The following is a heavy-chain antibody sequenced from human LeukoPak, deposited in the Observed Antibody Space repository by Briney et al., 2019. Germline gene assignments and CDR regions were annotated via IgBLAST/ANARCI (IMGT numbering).Heavy chain of an antibody. V-gene: IGHV3-21*04. Sequence: PGGSLRLSCAASGFRFSSYAMNWVRQAPGKGLEWVSSISSSRSSIYYADSMKGRFTISRDNAKNSLYLQMNSLRAEDTAVYYCARRRDSGSLQHFDYWGQGTLVAVSS. CDR1: GFRFSSYA. J-gene: IGHJ4*02. CDR3: ARRRDSGSLQHFDY. CDR2: ISSSRSSI. D-gene: IGHD1-26*01.